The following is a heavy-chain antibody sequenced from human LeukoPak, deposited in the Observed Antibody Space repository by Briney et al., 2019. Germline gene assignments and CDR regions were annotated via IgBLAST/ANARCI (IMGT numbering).Heavy chain of an antibody. V-gene: IGHV1-18*01. CDR2: ISAYNGNT. D-gene: IGHD2-2*01. CDR3: ARGPRLKGCSSTSCYFVFVY. CDR1: GYTFTSYG. Sequence: ASVKVSCKASGYTFTSYGINWVRQAPGQGLEWMGWISAYNGNTNYAQKLQGRVTMTTDTSTSTAYMELRSLRSDDTAVYYCARGPRLKGCSSTSCYFVFVYWGQGTLVTVSS. J-gene: IGHJ4*02.